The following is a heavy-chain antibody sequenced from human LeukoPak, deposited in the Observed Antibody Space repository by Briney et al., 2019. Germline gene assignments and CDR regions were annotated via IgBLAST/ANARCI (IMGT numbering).Heavy chain of an antibody. CDR1: GFTVSSNY. Sequence: QAGGSLRLSCAACGFTVSSNYMSWVREAPGKGLEWVSITFSEGTTYYADSVKGRFPISRDNSRNTLYVQMNSRRAEDTAVYFCARDRVEVTTSMLGGVKRTVADYYGMDVWGQGTTVTVSS. D-gene: IGHD3-16*01. CDR3: ARDRVEVTTSMLGGVKRTVADYYGMDV. J-gene: IGHJ6*02. CDR2: TFSEGTT. V-gene: IGHV3-53*01.